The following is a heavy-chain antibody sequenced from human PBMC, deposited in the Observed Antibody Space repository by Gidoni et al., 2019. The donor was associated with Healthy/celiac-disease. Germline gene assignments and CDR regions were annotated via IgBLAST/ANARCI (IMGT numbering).Heavy chain of an antibody. V-gene: IGHV2-26*01. J-gene: IGHJ4*02. Sequence: QVTLKESGPVLVKPTETLTLTCTVSGFSLSNARMGVSWIRQPPGKALEWLAHIFSNDEKSYSTSLKSRLTISKDTSKSQVVLTMTNMDPVDTATYYCARTYAASYYDFWSGYYYYFDYWGQGTLVTVSS. D-gene: IGHD3-3*01. CDR1: GFSLSNARMG. CDR3: ARTYAASYYDFWSGYYYYFDY. CDR2: IFSNDEK.